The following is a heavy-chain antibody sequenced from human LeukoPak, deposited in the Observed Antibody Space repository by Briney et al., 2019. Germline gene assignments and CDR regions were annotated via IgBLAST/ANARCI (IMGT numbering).Heavy chain of an antibody. D-gene: IGHD4-17*01. J-gene: IGHJ3*02. CDR2: IIPIFGTA. CDR1: GGTFSSYA. Sequence: SVTVSCMASGGTFSSYAISWVRQAPGQGLEWMGGIIPIFGTANYAQKFQGRVTITADESTSTAYMELSSLRSEDTAVYYCARGGDYGPNDAFDIWGQGTMVTVSS. V-gene: IGHV1-69*13. CDR3: ARGGDYGPNDAFDI.